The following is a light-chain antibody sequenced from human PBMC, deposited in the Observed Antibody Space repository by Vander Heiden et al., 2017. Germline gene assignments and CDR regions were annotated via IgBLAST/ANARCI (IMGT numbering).Light chain of an antibody. V-gene: IGKV1-39*01. CDR1: QSISSY. CDR3: QQRYSNHFTFA. Sequence: DIQMTQSPSSLSASVGDRVTITCRASQSISSYLNWYQQKPGKAPKLLIYAASSLQRGVQSRFSGSGDGTDFTLTISSRQPEDFATYYCQQRYSNHFTFAFGQGTKVETK. CDR2: AAS. J-gene: IGKJ1*01.